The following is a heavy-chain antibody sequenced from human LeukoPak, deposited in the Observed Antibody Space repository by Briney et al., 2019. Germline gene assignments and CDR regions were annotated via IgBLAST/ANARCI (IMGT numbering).Heavy chain of an antibody. CDR1: ASGVAFSSHS. V-gene: IGHV3-21*05. CDR3: AREYNSRATFDY. J-gene: IGHJ4*02. Sequence: GGSLRLSCAASASGVAFSSHSMNWVRQAPGKGLEWLSYIHSSGNYIFYAAPVKGRFAVSRDNARNSLFLQMNNLRAEDTAIYYCAREYNSRATFDYWGQGTLVSVSS. D-gene: IGHD1-20*01. CDR2: IHSSGNYI.